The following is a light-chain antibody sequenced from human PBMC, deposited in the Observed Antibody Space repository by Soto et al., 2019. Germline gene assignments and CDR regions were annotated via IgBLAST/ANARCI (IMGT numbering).Light chain of an antibody. V-gene: IGKV1-5*03. Sequence: DIQMTQSPSTLSASVGDRITITCRASQSINTWLAWYQQKPGEAPKLLIYEGSTLESGVPSRFSGSGSGTEFTITTSRRPPDDVSTFYCHQYKTSSPTFGHGTKVEVK. CDR2: EGS. J-gene: IGKJ1*01. CDR3: HQYKTSSPT. CDR1: QSINTW.